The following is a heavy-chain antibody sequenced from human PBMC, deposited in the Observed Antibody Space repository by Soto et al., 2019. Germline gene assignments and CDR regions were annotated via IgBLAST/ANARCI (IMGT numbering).Heavy chain of an antibody. D-gene: IGHD2-21*01. J-gene: IGHJ4*02. CDR1: GCSISSYY. Sequence: SETLSLPCPVSGCSISSYYWSWMRQPPGKGLEWIGYIYYSGSTNYNPSLKSRVTISVDTSKNQFSLKLSSVTAADTAVYYCATFLVGAEGFYFDYWGQGTLVTVSS. CDR2: IYYSGST. CDR3: ATFLVGAEGFYFDY. V-gene: IGHV4-59*01.